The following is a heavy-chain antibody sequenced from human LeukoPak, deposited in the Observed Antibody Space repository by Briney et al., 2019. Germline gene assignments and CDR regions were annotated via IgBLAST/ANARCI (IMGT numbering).Heavy chain of an antibody. J-gene: IGHJ4*02. Sequence: ASVKVSCKASGYTFTSYGISWVRQAPGQGLEWMGWISAYNGNTNYAQKLQGRVTMTTDTSTSTAYMELRSLRSDDTAAYYCARDNYYDSSGLLDYWGQGTLVTVSS. D-gene: IGHD3-22*01. CDR3: ARDNYYDSSGLLDY. CDR1: GYTFTSYG. CDR2: ISAYNGNT. V-gene: IGHV1-18*01.